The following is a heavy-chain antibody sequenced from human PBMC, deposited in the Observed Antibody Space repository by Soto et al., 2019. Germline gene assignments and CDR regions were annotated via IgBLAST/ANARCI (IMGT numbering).Heavy chain of an antibody. D-gene: IGHD3-22*01. J-gene: IGHJ4*02. V-gene: IGHV3-15*07. CDR3: TTDDDNYYDSSGYSAGPY. CDR2: IKSKTDGGTT. CDR1: GFTFSNAW. Sequence: GGSLRLSCAASGFTFSNAWMNWVRQAPGKGLEWVGRIKSKTDGGTTDYDAPVKGRFTISRDDSKNTMYLQMNSLKTEYTALFYCTTDDDNYYDSSGYSAGPYWGQGTLVTVSS.